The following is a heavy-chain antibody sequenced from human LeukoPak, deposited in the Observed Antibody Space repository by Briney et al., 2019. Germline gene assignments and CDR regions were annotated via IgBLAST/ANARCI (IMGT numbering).Heavy chain of an antibody. V-gene: IGHV3-23*01. D-gene: IGHD6-6*01. CDR3: AKDLAGYSSSSGLYYYYMDV. CDR1: GFTFSSYA. J-gene: IGHJ6*03. CDR2: ISGSGGST. Sequence: GGSLRLSCAASGFTFSSYAMSWVRQAPGKGLEWVSAISGSGGSTYYADSVKGRFTISRGNSKNTLYLQMNSLRAEDTAVYYCAKDLAGYSSSSGLYYYYMDVWGKGTTVTVSS.